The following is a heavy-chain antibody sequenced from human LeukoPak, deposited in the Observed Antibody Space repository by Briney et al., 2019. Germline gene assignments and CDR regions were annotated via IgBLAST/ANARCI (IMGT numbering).Heavy chain of an antibody. D-gene: IGHD3-16*01. CDR3: ATRKLFTYYFDY. CDR1: GFTFSSYS. CDR2: ISSSSSYI. Sequence: GGSLRLSCASSGFTFSSYSVNWVRQAPGKGLEWVSSISSSSSYIYYADSVKGRFTISRDNAKNSLYLQMNSLRAEDTAVYYCATRKLFTYYFDYWGQGTLVTVSS. V-gene: IGHV3-21*01. J-gene: IGHJ4*02.